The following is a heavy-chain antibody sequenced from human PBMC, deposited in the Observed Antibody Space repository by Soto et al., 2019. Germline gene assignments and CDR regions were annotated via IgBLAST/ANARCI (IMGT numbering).Heavy chain of an antibody. CDR1: GYTFTSYG. V-gene: IGHV1-18*01. J-gene: IGHJ6*02. Sequence: ASVKVSCKASGYTFTSYGISWVRQAPGQGLEWMGWISAYNGNTNYAQKLQGRVTMTTDTSTSTAYMELRSLRSDDTAVYYCARVYSSSWYSINYYYGMDVWGQGTTVTV. CDR2: ISAYNGNT. CDR3: ARVYSSSWYSINYYYGMDV. D-gene: IGHD6-13*01.